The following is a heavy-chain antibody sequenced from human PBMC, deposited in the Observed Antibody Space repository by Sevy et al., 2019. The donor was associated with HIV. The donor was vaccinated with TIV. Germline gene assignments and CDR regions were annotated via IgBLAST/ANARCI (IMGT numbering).Heavy chain of an antibody. CDR2: IYYSGST. V-gene: IGHV4-59*08. D-gene: IGHD5-18*01. Sequence: SETLSLTCTVSGGSISSYYWSWIRQPPGKGLEWIGHIYYSGSTNYNPSLKSRVTISVDTSKNQFSLKLSSVTAADTAVYYCAGQGGYQLPAAFDIWGQGKMVTVSS. CDR3: AGQGGYQLPAAFDI. CDR1: GGSISSYY. J-gene: IGHJ3*02.